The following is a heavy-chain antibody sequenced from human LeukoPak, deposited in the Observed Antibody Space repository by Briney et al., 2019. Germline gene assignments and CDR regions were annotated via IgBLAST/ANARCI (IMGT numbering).Heavy chain of an antibody. Sequence: GESLKISCKGSGYSSTNYWIGWVRQVPGRGLEWMGIMSPSDSITKYSPSFQGQVTISADKSISTAYLQWSSLKASDTAMYYCARQLGGSGSPNDYWGQGTLVTVSS. J-gene: IGHJ4*02. CDR1: GYSSTNYW. D-gene: IGHD3-10*01. CDR2: MSPSDSIT. CDR3: ARQLGGSGSPNDY. V-gene: IGHV5-51*01.